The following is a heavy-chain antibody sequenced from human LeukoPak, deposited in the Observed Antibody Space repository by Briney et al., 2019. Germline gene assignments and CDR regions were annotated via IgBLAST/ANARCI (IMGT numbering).Heavy chain of an antibody. Sequence: SVKVSCKASGGIFSRYGISWVRQAPGQGLEWMGRIVPLFGVTNYAQKFRGRVTITADTSTSTAYMELSNVTSKDPAIYYCARQSYEQWLFFRDWGQGTLVTVSS. D-gene: IGHD3-22*01. J-gene: IGHJ4*02. CDR3: ARQSYEQWLFFRD. CDR2: IVPLFGVT. CDR1: GGIFSRYG. V-gene: IGHV1-69*04.